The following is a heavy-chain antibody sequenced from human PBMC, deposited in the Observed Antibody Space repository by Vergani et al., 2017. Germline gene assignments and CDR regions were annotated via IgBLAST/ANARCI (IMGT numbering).Heavy chain of an antibody. V-gene: IGHV3-48*01. D-gene: IGHD6-13*01. CDR1: GFTFSAYS. CDR3: VGDRDNSKFDS. Sequence: DVRLVESGGGVVQPGGSLRLSCAASGFTFSAYSMNWVRPTPGKGLDWISYIGFSDNSIYYADSVMGRYAISRDNARNLLFLQMNSLRADDSALYFCVGDRDNSKFDSWGQGTLVTVS. J-gene: IGHJ4*02. CDR2: IGFSDNSI.